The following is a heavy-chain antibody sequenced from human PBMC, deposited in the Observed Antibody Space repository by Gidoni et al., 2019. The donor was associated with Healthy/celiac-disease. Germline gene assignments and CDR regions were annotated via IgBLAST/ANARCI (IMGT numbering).Heavy chain of an antibody. CDR3: ARLVGVGSYVDY. D-gene: IGHD3-16*01. J-gene: IGHJ4*02. V-gene: IGHV4-39*01. CDR1: GGSISSSSYY. CDR2: IYYSGST. Sequence: QLQLQGSGPGLVRPSETPSLTCTVPGGSISSSSYYWGWIRQPPGKGLEWIGSIYYSGSTYYNPSLKSRVTISVDTSKNQFSLKLSSVTAADTAVYYCARLVGVGSYVDYWGQGTLVTVSS.